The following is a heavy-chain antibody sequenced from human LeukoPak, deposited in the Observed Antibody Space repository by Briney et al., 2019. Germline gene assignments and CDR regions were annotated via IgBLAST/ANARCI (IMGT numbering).Heavy chain of an antibody. CDR1: EFTFSKYA. CDR2: INGSGVIT. CDR3: AKDSSQGGDYFDS. Sequence: PGGSLRLSCAASEFTFSKYAMNWVRPAPGKGLEWVSGINGSGVITFYADSVKGRFTISRDNSKNTLYLQMNSLRAEDTAIYYCAKDSSQGGDYFDSWGQGTLVTVSS. D-gene: IGHD3-16*01. V-gene: IGHV3-23*01. J-gene: IGHJ4*02.